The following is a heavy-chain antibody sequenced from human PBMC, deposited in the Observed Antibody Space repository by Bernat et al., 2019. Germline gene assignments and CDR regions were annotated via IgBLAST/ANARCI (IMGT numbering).Heavy chain of an antibody. J-gene: IGHJ4*02. D-gene: IGHD3-16*01. CDR1: GFTFSSYA. CDR2: ISGSGGST. Sequence: EVQLLESGGGLVQPGGSLRLSCAASGFTFSSYAMSWVRQAPGQGLEWVSAISGSGGSTYYADSVKGRFTISRDNSKNTLYLQMNSLRAEDTAVYYCAKVRGDDYVSGCASYWGQGTLVTVSS. CDR3: AKVRGDDYVSGCASY. V-gene: IGHV3-23*01.